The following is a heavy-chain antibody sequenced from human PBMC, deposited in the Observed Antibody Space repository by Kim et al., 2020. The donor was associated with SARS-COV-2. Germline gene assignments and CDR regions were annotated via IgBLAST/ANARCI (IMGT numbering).Heavy chain of an antibody. CDR3: GKSNAN. CDR1: GLTFNKYG. V-gene: IGHV3-23*01. CDR2: INENGTGI. Sequence: GGSLRLSCAASGLTFNKYGMSWIRQALGKGLEWVSAINENGTGIYYGESVKGRFTTSRDNSKNTVYLQMNDLRAEDTAIYYCGKSNANWGQGTLVTVSS. J-gene: IGHJ4*02.